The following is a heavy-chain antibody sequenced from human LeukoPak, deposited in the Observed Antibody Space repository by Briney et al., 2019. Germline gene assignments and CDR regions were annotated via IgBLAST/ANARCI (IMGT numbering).Heavy chain of an antibody. CDR2: INAGNGNT. J-gene: IGHJ4*02. D-gene: IGHD2-15*01. CDR1: GYTFTSYA. V-gene: IGHV1-3*01. Sequence: ASVKVSCTASGYTFTSYAMHWVRQAPGQRLEWMGWINAGNGNTKYSQKFQGRATMTRDTSTSTVYMVLSSLRSEDTAVYYCAKDRGGSHYYFDYWGQGTLVTVSS. CDR3: AKDRGGSHYYFDY.